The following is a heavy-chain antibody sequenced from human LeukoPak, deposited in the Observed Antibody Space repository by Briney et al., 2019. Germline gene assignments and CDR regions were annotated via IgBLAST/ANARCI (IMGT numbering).Heavy chain of an antibody. CDR3: ARDMSYYYGSGRTPKLIYYYYYMDV. CDR2: ISSSGSTI. D-gene: IGHD3-10*01. Sequence: PGGSLRLSCAASGFTFSSYEMNWVRQAPGKGLEWVSYISSSGSTIYYADSVKGRFTISRDNAKNSLYLQMNSLRAEDTAVYYCARDMSYYYGSGRTPKLIYYYYYMDVWGKGTTVTISS. CDR1: GFTFSSYE. V-gene: IGHV3-48*03. J-gene: IGHJ6*03.